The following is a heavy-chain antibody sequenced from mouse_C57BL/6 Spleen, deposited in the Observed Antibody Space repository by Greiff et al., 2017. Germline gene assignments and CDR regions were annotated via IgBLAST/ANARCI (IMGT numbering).Heavy chain of an antibody. CDR2: IDPETGGT. J-gene: IGHJ3*01. CDR3: MGYYGG. Sequence: VQLQQSGADLVRPGASVTLSCKASGYTFTDYERHWVKQTPVHGLEWIGAIDPETGGTAYNQKFKGKAILTADKSSSIAYMELRGLTSEDSAVYYCMGYYGGWGQGTLVTVSA. CDR1: GYTFTDYE. V-gene: IGHV1-15*01. D-gene: IGHD1-1*01.